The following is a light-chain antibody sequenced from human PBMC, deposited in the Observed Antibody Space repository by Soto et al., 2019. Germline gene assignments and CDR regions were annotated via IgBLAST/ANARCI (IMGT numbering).Light chain of an antibody. CDR2: DVS. Sequence: QSALTQPASVSGSPGQSITISCTGTSSDVGGYNYVSWYQQHPGKAPKLMIYDVSNRPSGVSNRFSGSKSGNTASLTISGLQAEDVADYSCSAYTSRSPLVFGTGTKVTVL. J-gene: IGLJ1*01. V-gene: IGLV2-14*01. CDR1: SSDVGGYNY. CDR3: SAYTSRSPLV.